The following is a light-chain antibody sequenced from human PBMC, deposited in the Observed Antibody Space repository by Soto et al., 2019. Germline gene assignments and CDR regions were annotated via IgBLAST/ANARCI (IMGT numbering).Light chain of an antibody. J-gene: IGKJ2*01. V-gene: IGKV3-11*01. CDR2: DAS. CDR3: QQRSNWWT. CDR1: QSVSSY. Sequence: EIVLTQSPATLSLSPGERATLSCRASQSVSSYLAWYQQKPGQAPRLLIYDASNRATGVPARFSGSGSGTDFTLNISSLEPEDFAVYYCQQRSNWWTFGQGTKLEIK.